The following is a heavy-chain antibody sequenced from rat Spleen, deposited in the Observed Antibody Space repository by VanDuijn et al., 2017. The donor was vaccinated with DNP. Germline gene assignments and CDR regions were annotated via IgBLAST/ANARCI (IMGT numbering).Heavy chain of an antibody. D-gene: IGHD1-6*01. CDR1: GFSLTSYG. J-gene: IGHJ4*01. CDR2: IWSGGST. V-gene: IGHV2-16*01. Sequence: QVQLKESGPGLVQPSQTLSLTCTVSGFSLTSYGVSWVRQPPGKGLEWLGAIWSGGSTDYNSALKSRLSINRDTSKSQLFLKMNSVQTEDTAMYFCARWGIMPRGNVWGQGTSVTVSS. CDR3: ARWGIMPRGNV.